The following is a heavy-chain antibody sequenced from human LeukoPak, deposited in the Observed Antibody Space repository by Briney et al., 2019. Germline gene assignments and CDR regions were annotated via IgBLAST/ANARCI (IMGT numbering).Heavy chain of an antibody. CDR3: ARGGYSFDY. D-gene: IGHD5-12*01. CDR1: GFSFTKYW. V-gene: IGHV3-7*01. CDR2: LHPDGSER. J-gene: IGHJ4*02. Sequence: GGSLRLSCVASGFSFTKYWMTWVRQAPGKGLEWVTRLHPDGSERNYVGSVEGRFTVFGDNPKSSLFLQMHSLRVEDTAVYYCARGGYSFDYLGQGTLVTVPS.